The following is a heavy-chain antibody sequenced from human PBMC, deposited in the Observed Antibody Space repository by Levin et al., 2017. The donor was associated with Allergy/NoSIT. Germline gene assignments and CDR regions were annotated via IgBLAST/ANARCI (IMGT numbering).Heavy chain of an antibody. Sequence: KISCKASGGTFSSYAISWVRQAPGQGLEWMGGIIPIFGTANYAQKFQGRVTITADESTSTAYMELSSLRSEDTAVYYCARDPGVDTAMVTQSEYYYYYYMDVWGKGTTVTVSS. CDR1: GGTFSSYA. J-gene: IGHJ6*03. CDR2: IIPIFGTA. CDR3: ARDPGVDTAMVTQSEYYYYYYMDV. V-gene: IGHV1-69*01. D-gene: IGHD5-18*01.